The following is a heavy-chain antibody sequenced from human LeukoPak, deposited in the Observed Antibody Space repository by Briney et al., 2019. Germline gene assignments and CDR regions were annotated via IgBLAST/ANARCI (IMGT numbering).Heavy chain of an antibody. V-gene: IGHV3-48*01. CDR2: LSSDNYTI. CDR1: GITSSSYS. J-gene: IGHJ6*02. CDR3: ARDREGDGYNFYFYYYYGMDV. D-gene: IGHD5-24*01. Sequence: GGSLRLSCAASGITSSSYSMNWVRQAPGKGLEWISYLSSDNYTIYYADSVKGRFIISRDNAKDSLYLQMNSLRAEDTAVYYCARDREGDGYNFYFYYYYGMDVWGQGTTVTVSS.